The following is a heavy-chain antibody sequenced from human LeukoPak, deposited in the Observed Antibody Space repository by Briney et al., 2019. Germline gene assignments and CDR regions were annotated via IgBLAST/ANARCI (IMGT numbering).Heavy chain of an antibody. CDR1: GFTFSSYA. CDR2: ISGSGGST. J-gene: IGHJ6*03. Sequence: GGSLRLSCAASGFTFSSYAMSWVRQAPGKGLEWVSAISGSGGSTYYADSVKGRFTISRDNSKNTLYLQMNSLRAEDTAVYYCAKVSWIVAVQYFYYMDVWGKGTTVTVSS. D-gene: IGHD3-22*01. CDR3: AKVSWIVAVQYFYYMDV. V-gene: IGHV3-23*01.